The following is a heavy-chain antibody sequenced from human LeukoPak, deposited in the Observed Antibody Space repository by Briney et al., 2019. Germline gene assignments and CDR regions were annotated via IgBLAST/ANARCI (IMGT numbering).Heavy chain of an antibody. Sequence: GGSLRLSCAASGFTFDNYRMSWVRQAPGKGLEWVSSVNADGGNTYYADSVKGRFTISRDNSKSTLILQMNSLRVEDTALYYCTKRVKYGGTWDHFADWGQGTLVTVSS. J-gene: IGHJ4*02. V-gene: IGHV3-23*01. D-gene: IGHD1-26*01. CDR3: TKRVKYGGTWDHFAD. CDR1: GFTFDNYR. CDR2: VNADGGNT.